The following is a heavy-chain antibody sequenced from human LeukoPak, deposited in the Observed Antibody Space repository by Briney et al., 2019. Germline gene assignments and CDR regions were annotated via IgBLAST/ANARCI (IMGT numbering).Heavy chain of an antibody. V-gene: IGHV3-74*01. J-gene: IGHJ4*02. CDR3: TRDRTVTTLFDY. D-gene: IGHD4-17*01. Sequence: GGPLRLSCAASGFTFSSYWMHWVRQAPGKGLVWVSRIKTDGSITGYADSVKGRFTISRDNAKNTLYLQMNSLRAEDTAVYYCTRDRTVTTLFDYWGQGTLVTVSS. CDR2: IKTDGSIT. CDR1: GFTFSSYW.